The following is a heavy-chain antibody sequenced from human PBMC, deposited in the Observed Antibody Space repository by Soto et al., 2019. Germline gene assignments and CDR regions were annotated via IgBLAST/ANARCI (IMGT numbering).Heavy chain of an antibody. CDR2: INHSGST. CDR1: GGSFSGYY. V-gene: IGHV4-34*01. Sequence: QVQLQQWGAGLLKPSETLSLTCAVYGGSFSGYYWSWIRQPPGKGLECIGEINHSGSTNYNPSLKSRVTISVDTSKNQFSLNLNSVTAADTAVYYCARRSGFSSGLGFDYWGQGALVTVSS. CDR3: ARRSGFSSGLGFDY. J-gene: IGHJ4*02. D-gene: IGHD6-19*01.